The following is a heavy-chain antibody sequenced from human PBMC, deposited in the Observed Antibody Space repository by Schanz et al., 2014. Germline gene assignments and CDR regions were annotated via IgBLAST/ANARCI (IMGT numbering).Heavy chain of an antibody. CDR2: VCYDGSKK. V-gene: IGHV3-33*06. Sequence: LVESGGGVVQPGRSLRLSCAASGFTFSSYGMLWVRQVPGKGLEWVAVVCYDGSKKYYADSVKGRFTTSRDNSKNTMYLQMNSLRAEDTAVYYCVKDLQRELLRDDHYYGMDVWGQGTTVTVSS. J-gene: IGHJ6*02. CDR3: VKDLQRELLRDDHYYGMDV. CDR1: GFTFSSYG. D-gene: IGHD1-26*01.